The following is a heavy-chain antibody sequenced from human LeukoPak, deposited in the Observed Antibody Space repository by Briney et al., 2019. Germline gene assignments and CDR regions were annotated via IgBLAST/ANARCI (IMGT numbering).Heavy chain of an antibody. V-gene: IGHV3-48*03. J-gene: IGHJ3*02. CDR2: ISSSGSTI. Sequence: PGGSLSLSCAASGFTFSSYETNGVRQAPGKGLEWVSYISSSGSTIYYADSVKGRFTISRDNAKNSLYLQMNSLRAEDTAVYYCASRIAAAGTHAFDIWGQGTMVTVSS. CDR1: GFTFSSYE. CDR3: ASRIAAAGTHAFDI. D-gene: IGHD6-13*01.